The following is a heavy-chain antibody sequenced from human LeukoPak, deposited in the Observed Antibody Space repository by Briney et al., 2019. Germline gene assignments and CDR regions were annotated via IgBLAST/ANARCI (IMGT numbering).Heavy chain of an antibody. V-gene: IGHV3-66*01. D-gene: IGHD3-10*01. J-gene: IGHJ5*02. CDR1: GFTVSSNY. CDR3: AKARRLLWFGELLFDP. CDR2: IYSGGST. Sequence: PGGSLRLSCAASGFTVSSNYMSWVRQAPGKGLEWVSVIYSGGSTYYADSVKGRFTISRDNSKNTLYLQMNSLRAEDTAVYYCAKARRLLWFGELLFDPWGQGTLVTVSS.